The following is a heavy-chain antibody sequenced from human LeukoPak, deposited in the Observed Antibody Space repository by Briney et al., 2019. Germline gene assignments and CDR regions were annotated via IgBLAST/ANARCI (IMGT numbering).Heavy chain of an antibody. CDR2: IIPIFGTA. J-gene: IGHJ3*02. CDR3: ARDNYYDTRVGAFDI. Sequence: ASVKVSCKASGGTFSSYAISWVRQAPGQGLEWMGGIIPIFGTANYAQKFQGRVTITTDESTSTAYMELSSLRSEDTAVYYCARDNYYDTRVGAFDIWGQGIMVTVSS. CDR1: GGTFSSYA. V-gene: IGHV1-69*05. D-gene: IGHD3-22*01.